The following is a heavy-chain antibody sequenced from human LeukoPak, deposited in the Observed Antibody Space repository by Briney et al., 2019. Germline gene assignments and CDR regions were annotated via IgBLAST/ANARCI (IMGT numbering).Heavy chain of an antibody. D-gene: IGHD4-17*01. CDR2: IKQDGSEK. J-gene: IGHJ3*02. V-gene: IGHV3-7*01. CDR3: ARDYGDYGGGAFDI. Sequence: PGGSLRLSCAASGFTFSSYWMSWVRQAPGKGLEWVANIKQDGSEKYYVDSVKGRFTISRDNAKNSLYLQMNSLRAEDTAVYYCARDYGDYGGGAFDIWGQGTMVTVSS. CDR1: GFTFSSYW.